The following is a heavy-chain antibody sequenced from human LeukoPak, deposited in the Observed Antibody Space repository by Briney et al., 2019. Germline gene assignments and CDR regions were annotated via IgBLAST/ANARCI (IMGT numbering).Heavy chain of an antibody. CDR3: ARMSDRKVDY. J-gene: IGHJ4*02. V-gene: IGHV5-51*01. CDR1: GYSFTSYW. Sequence: GESLKISCKASGYSFTSYWIGWVRQMPGKGLEWMGIIYPGDSDTRYSPSIQGQVTISADKSISTAYLQWSSLKALDTAIYYCARMSDRKVDYWGQGTLVTVSS. D-gene: IGHD2-21*02. CDR2: IYPGDSDT.